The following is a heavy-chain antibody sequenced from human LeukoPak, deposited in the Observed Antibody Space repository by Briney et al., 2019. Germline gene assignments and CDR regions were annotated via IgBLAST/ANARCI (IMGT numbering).Heavy chain of an antibody. D-gene: IGHD2-15*01. CDR2: IYDSLSA. J-gene: IGHJ4*02. V-gene: IGHV4-39*01. CDR1: GGSIDGRSYN. CDR3: ARFVSIRGGIHLNYFDS. Sequence: PPETLSLTCAVSGGSIDGRSYNWGWVRQPPGKGLEWIGSIYDSLSAYYNPSLKSRVTISIDMFKKQFSLNLNSATAADSAVYYCARFVSIRGGIHLNYFDSWGQGRLVTVSS.